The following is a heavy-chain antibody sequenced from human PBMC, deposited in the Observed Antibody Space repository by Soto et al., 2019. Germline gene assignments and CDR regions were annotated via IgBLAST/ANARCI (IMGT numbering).Heavy chain of an antibody. CDR2: IIPIFGTA. CDR1: GGTFSSYA. V-gene: IGHV1-69*01. J-gene: IGHJ6*02. Sequence: QVQLVQSGAEVKKPGSSVKVSCKASGGTFSSYAISWVRQALGQGLEWMGGIIPIFGTANYAQKFQGRVTITADESTSTAYMELSSLRSEDTAVYYCARWTYSGSYPGYYYYYGMDVWGQGTTVTVSS. CDR3: ARWTYSGSYPGYYYYYGMDV. D-gene: IGHD1-26*01.